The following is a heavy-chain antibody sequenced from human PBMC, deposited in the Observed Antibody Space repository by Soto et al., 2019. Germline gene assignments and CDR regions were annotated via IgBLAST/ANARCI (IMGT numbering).Heavy chain of an antibody. CDR1: GGSFSGYY. V-gene: IGHV4-34*01. J-gene: IGHJ5*02. CDR2: INHSGST. CDR3: ARGLVYDFWSGYYNWFDP. D-gene: IGHD3-3*01. Sequence: SETLSLTCAVYGGSFSGYYWSWIRQPPGKGLEWIGEINHSGSTNYNPSLKSRVTISVDTSKNQFSLKLSSVTAADTAVYYCARGLVYDFWSGYYNWFDPWGQGTLVTVSS.